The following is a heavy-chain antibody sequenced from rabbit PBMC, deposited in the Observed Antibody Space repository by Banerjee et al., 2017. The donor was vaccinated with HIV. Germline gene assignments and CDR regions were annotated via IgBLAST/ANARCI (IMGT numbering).Heavy chain of an antibody. CDR1: GFDFSSYY. J-gene: IGHJ4*01. D-gene: IGHD8-1*01. Sequence: QEQLKETGGGLVQPGGSLTLSCKASGFDFSSYYMCWVRQAPGKGLEWIGCIYTGSSGSTWYASWAKGRFTISKPSSTTVTLQMTSLTAADTATYFCARDAGNDYYVYFVLWGPGTLVTVS. CDR2: IYTGSSGST. V-gene: IGHV1S45*01. CDR3: ARDAGNDYYVYFVL.